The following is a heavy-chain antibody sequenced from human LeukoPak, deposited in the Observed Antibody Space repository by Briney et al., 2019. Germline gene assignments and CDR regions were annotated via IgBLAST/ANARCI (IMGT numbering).Heavy chain of an antibody. CDR3: ARVVGYSYGPFDY. Sequence: GGSLRLSCAASGFTFSSYKMNWVRQAPGKGLEWVSYISSSGSTIYYADSVKGRFTISRDNAKNSLYLQMNSLRAEDTAVYYCARVVGYSYGPFDYWGQGTLVTVSS. J-gene: IGHJ4*02. CDR2: ISSSGSTI. D-gene: IGHD5-18*01. CDR1: GFTFSSYK. V-gene: IGHV3-48*03.